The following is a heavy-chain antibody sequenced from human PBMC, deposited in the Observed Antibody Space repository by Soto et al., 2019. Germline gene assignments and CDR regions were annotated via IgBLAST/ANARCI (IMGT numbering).Heavy chain of an antibody. CDR2: ISAYDGNT. Sequence: QIQLVQSGAEVKKPGASVKVSCKTSGYIFTNHDITWVRQAPGQGLEWMGWISAYDGNTDYAQKVKGRVTMTTDTSTSTAYMELRSLTSDDTAIYYCALTKGDVWGQGTTVTVSS. J-gene: IGHJ6*02. D-gene: IGHD1-1*01. V-gene: IGHV1-18*01. CDR3: ALTKGDV. CDR1: GYIFTNHD.